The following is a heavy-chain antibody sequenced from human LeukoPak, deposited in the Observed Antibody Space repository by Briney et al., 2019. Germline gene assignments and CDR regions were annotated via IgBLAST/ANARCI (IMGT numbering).Heavy chain of an antibody. Sequence: GASVKVTCKASGYTFTSYAMHWVRQAPGQRLEWMGWINAGNGNTKYSQKFQGRVTITRDTSASTAYMELSSLRSEDTAVYYCARGDYGDYYFDYWGQGTLVTVSS. V-gene: IGHV1-3*01. D-gene: IGHD4-17*01. CDR3: ARGDYGDYYFDY. J-gene: IGHJ4*02. CDR2: INAGNGNT. CDR1: GYTFTSYA.